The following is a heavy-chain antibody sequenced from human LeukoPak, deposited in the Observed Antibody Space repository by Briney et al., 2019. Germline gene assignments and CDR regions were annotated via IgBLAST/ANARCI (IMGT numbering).Heavy chain of an antibody. CDR2: INWNSGTI. V-gene: IGHV3-9*03. CDR3: ARDRFRYCSGDYCAHFEF. D-gene: IGHD2-15*01. J-gene: IGHJ4*02. CDR1: GFIFDDYA. Sequence: GRSLRLSCAASGFIFDDYAMHWVRQALGKCLEWDSGINWNSGTIGYADSVKGRFTISRDNAKNSLYLQMNSLRADDMAFYYCARDRFRYCSGDYCAHFEFWGQGTLVSVSS.